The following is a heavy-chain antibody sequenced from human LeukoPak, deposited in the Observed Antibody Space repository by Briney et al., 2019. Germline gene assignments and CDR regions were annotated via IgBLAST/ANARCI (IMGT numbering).Heavy chain of an antibody. Sequence: ASVKVSCKTSGYTLTAYYMHWVRQAPGQGLEWMGWINPNSGGTNYAQKFQGRVTMTRDTSISTAYMGLNRLRSDDTAVYYCARDGNTAMVSDYWGQGTLVTVSS. CDR1: GYTLTAYY. J-gene: IGHJ4*02. CDR3: ARDGNTAMVSDY. V-gene: IGHV1-2*02. D-gene: IGHD5-18*01. CDR2: INPNSGGT.